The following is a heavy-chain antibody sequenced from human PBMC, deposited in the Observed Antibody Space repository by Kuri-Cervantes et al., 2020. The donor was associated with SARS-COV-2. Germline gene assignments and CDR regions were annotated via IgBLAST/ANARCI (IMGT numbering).Heavy chain of an antibody. CDR3: AREGIAADGKHHAFDI. V-gene: IGHV1-3*01. Sequence: ASVKVSCKASGYTFTSYAMHWVRQAPGQRLEWMGWINAGNGNTNYAQKLQGRVTMTTDTSTSTAYMELRSLRSDDTAVYYCAREGIAADGKHHAFDIWGQGTMVTVSS. CDR1: GYTFTSYA. J-gene: IGHJ3*02. CDR2: INAGNGNT. D-gene: IGHD6-13*01.